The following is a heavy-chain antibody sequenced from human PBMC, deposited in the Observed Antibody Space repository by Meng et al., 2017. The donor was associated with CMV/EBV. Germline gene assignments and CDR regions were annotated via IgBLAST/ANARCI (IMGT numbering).Heavy chain of an antibody. CDR1: GGSFSGYY. CDR2: INHSGST. V-gene: IGHV4-34*01. CDR3: ARGGIAAAGPFDY. Sequence: QVHLQQGGAGLFKPSETLSLTCAVYGGSFSGYYWSWIRQPPGKGLEWIGEINHSGSTNYNPSLKSRVTISVDTSKNQFSLKLSSVTAADTAVYYCARGGIAAAGPFDYWGQGTLVTVSS. D-gene: IGHD6-13*01. J-gene: IGHJ4*02.